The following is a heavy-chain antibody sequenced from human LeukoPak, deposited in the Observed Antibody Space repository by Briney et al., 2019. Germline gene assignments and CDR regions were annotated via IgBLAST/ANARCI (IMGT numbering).Heavy chain of an antibody. CDR1: GFTFSSYE. Sequence: GGSLRLSCAASGFTFSSYEMNWVRQAPGKGLEWVSYISSSGSTIYYADSVKGRFTISRDNAKNSLYLQMNCLRAEDTAVYYCARALPSYYYDSGGYYHPPDYWGQGTLVTVSS. D-gene: IGHD3-22*01. CDR3: ARALPSYYYDSGGYYHPPDY. V-gene: IGHV3-48*03. CDR2: ISSSGSTI. J-gene: IGHJ4*02.